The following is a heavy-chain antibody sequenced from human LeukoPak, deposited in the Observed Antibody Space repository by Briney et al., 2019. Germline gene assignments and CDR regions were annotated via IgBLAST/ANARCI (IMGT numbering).Heavy chain of an antibody. Sequence: GSLRLSCAASGLTFSNYTMNWIRQSPGKGLEWVSSISSSSTYIYYSDSVKGRFTVSRDNAKTSLYLEMNSLRAEDTAVYYCARGKTNYGDYVFDYWGQGLLVTVSS. J-gene: IGHJ4*02. D-gene: IGHD4-17*01. CDR3: ARGKTNYGDYVFDY. CDR1: GLTFSNYT. CDR2: ISSSSTYI. V-gene: IGHV3-21*01.